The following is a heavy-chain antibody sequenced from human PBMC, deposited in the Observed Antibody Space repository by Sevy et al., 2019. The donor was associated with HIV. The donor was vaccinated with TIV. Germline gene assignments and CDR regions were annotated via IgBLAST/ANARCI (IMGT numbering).Heavy chain of an antibody. CDR1: GFAFTNYYA. D-gene: IGHD4-17*01. J-gene: IGHJ6*02. Sequence: GGSLRLSCTASGFAFTNYYAMHWVRQAPGKGLEWVALISYDGSDKFYADPVKGRFTITRDNFKNTLYLQMNGLTTEDTAVYYCARPRANYVDHYFFYAMDVWGQGTTVTVSS. CDR3: ARPRANYVDHYFFYAMDV. V-gene: IGHV3-30-3*01. CDR2: ISYDGSDK.